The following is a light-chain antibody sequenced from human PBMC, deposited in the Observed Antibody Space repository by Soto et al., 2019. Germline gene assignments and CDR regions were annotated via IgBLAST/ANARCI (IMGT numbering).Light chain of an antibody. Sequence: DIQMTQSPSTLSGXVGDRVTITCRASQTIXSWLAWYQQXPGKAPKLLIYKASTLKSGVPSRFSGSGSGTEFTLTISSLQPDDFATYYCQHYNSYSEAFGQGTKVELK. CDR2: KAS. J-gene: IGKJ1*01. CDR1: QTIXSW. V-gene: IGKV1-5*03. CDR3: QHYNSYSEA.